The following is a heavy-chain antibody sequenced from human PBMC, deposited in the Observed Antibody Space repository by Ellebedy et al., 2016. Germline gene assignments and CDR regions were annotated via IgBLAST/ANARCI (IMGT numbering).Heavy chain of an antibody. CDR3: ARDPAPYYYDISLL. Sequence: ASVKVSXKASGYTFTSYAMHWVRQAPGQRLEWMGWINAGNGNTKYSQKFQGRVTITRDTSASTAYMELSSLRSEDTAVYYCARDPAPYYYDISLLWGQGTLVTVSS. CDR1: GYTFTSYA. D-gene: IGHD3-9*01. CDR2: INAGNGNT. J-gene: IGHJ4*02. V-gene: IGHV1-3*01.